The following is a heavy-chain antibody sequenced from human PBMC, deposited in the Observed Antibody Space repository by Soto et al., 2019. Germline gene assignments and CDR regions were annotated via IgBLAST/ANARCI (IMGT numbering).Heavy chain of an antibody. D-gene: IGHD3-3*01. CDR1: GFTFSSYA. V-gene: IGHV3-23*01. CDR3: AKGITIFGVVPHGYMDV. J-gene: IGHJ6*03. Sequence: GGSLRLSCAASGFTFSSYAMSWVRQAPGKGLEWVSAISGSGGSTYYADSVKGRFTISRDNSKNTLYLQMNSLRAEDTAVYYCAKGITIFGVVPHGYMDVWGKGTTVTVS. CDR2: ISGSGGST.